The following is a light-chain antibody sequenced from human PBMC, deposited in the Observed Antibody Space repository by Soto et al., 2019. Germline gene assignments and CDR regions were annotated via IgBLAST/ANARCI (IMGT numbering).Light chain of an antibody. J-gene: IGKJ1*01. CDR2: GAS. Sequence: EIVLTQSPGTLSLSPGERATLSCRASQSVSNNYLAWYQQKPGQAPRLLIYGASNRATGIPARFSGGGSGTDFTLTISSLEPEDFAVYYCQHRNNWPTFGQGTKVDIK. V-gene: IGKV3-11*01. CDR3: QHRNNWPT. CDR1: QSVSNNY.